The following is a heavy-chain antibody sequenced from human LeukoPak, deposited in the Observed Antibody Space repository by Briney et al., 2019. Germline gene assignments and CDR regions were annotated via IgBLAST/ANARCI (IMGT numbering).Heavy chain of an antibody. CDR3: AGVQSYGPRASDQ. CDR1: GFTFSTYW. Sequence: PGGSLRLSCAASGFTFSTYWMHWVRQAPGKGLVWVSRMNSDGSITTYADSVKGRFTISRDNAKNTLYLQMNSLRAEDTAVYYCAGVQSYGPRASDQWGQGSLVTVSS. V-gene: IGHV3-74*01. D-gene: IGHD3-16*01. J-gene: IGHJ4*02. CDR2: MNSDGSIT.